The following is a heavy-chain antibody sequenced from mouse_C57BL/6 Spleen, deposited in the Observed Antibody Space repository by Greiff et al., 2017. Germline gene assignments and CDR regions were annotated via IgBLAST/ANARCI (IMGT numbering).Heavy chain of an antibody. J-gene: IGHJ3*01. CDR1: GYTFTSYW. CDR3: ASYYGSSSAWFAY. Sequence: QVQLQQSGAELAKPGASVKLSCKASGYTFTSYWMHWVKQRPGQGLEWIGYINPSSGYTKYDQKFKGKATLTADKASSTAYMQLSSLTYEDSAVYYCASYYGSSSAWFAYWGQGTLVTVSA. V-gene: IGHV1-7*01. D-gene: IGHD1-1*01. CDR2: INPSSGYT.